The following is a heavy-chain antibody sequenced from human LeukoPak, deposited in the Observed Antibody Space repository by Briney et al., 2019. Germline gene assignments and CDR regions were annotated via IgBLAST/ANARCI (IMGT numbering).Heavy chain of an antibody. V-gene: IGHV3-15*01. CDR2: IKSKTDGGTT. D-gene: IGHD3-22*01. CDR3: TTGAHDSSGYYYDAFDI. Sequence: GGSLRLSCAASGFTFSNAWMSWVRQAPGKGLEWVGRIKSKTDGGTTDYAAPVKGRFTISRDDSKNTLYLQMNSLKTEDTAVYHCTTGAHDSSGYYYDAFDIWGQGTMVTVSS. J-gene: IGHJ3*02. CDR1: GFTFSNAW.